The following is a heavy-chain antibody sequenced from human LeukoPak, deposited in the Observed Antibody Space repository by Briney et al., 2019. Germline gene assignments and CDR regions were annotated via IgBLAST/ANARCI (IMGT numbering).Heavy chain of an antibody. CDR1: GGTFSSYA. V-gene: IGHV1-69*05. CDR2: IIPIFGTA. CDR3: ASRYCSSTSCYSWFDP. D-gene: IGHD2-2*02. J-gene: IGHJ5*02. Sequence: SVKVSCKGSGGTFSSYAISWVRQAPGQGLEWMGGIIPIFGTANYAQKFQGRVTITTDESTSTAYMELSSLRSEDTAVYYCASRYCSSTSCYSWFDPWGQGTLVTVSS.